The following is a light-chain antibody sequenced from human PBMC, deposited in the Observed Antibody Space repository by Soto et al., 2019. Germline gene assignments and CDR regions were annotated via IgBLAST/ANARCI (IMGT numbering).Light chain of an antibody. CDR1: QSVLYSSNNKNF. V-gene: IGKV4-1*01. J-gene: IGKJ1*01. CDR3: QQYFSTPPT. CDR2: WAS. Sequence: DIVMTQSPDSLAVSLGERATINCKSSQSVLYSSNNKNFLTWFQQKPGQPPKLLIYWASTRESGVHDRFSGSGSGTDFTLTIRSLQAEDVAVYYCQQYFSTPPTFGRGTKVDIK.